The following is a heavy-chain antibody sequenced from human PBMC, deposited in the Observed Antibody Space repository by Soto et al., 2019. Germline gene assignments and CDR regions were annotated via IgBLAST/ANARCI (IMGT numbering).Heavy chain of an antibody. CDR2: INPNSGDT. Sequence: GASVKVSCKSSGYTFTAYYMHWVRQAPGQGLEWMGWINPNSGDTNYPQKFQGRVTVTRDTSISTVYMELSRLRSDDTAVYFCARVGFSSSSEGYWGQGTLVTVSS. J-gene: IGHJ4*02. V-gene: IGHV1-2*02. D-gene: IGHD6-6*01. CDR3: ARVGFSSSSEGY. CDR1: GYTFTAYY.